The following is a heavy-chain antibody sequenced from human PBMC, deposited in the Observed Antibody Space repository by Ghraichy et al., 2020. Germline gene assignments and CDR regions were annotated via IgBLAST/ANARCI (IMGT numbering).Heavy chain of an antibody. CDR1: GGPISGYY. Sequence: SQTLSLTCTVSGGPISGYYWSWIRQTPGTGLEWIGYIHYSGSTNYNPSFWGRVAMSVDTSRNHFSLHLHSVTAADTAVYFCARHALSTSGGRDYDYWGQGTLVTVSS. V-gene: IGHV4-59*08. J-gene: IGHJ4*02. CDR2: IHYSGST. D-gene: IGHD1-1*01. CDR3: ARHALSTSGGRDYDY.